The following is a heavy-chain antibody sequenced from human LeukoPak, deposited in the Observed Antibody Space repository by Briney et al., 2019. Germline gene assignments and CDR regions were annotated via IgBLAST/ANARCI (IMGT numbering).Heavy chain of an antibody. CDR2: IRSSSSYE. J-gene: IGHJ4*02. D-gene: IGHD3-22*01. V-gene: IGHV3-21*01. Sequence: GGSLRLSCVPSGFTFSSYWMTWVRQAPGKGLEWVSSIRSSSSYEFYADSVKGRFTISRDNAKNSLYLQMNSLRAEDTAVYYCARGGIDYDSSGYYYDCWGQGTLVTVSS. CDR1: GFTFSSYW. CDR3: ARGGIDYDSSGYYYDC.